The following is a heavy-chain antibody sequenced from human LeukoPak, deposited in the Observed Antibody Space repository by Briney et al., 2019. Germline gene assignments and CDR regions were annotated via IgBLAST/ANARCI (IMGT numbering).Heavy chain of an antibody. J-gene: IGHJ4*02. CDR1: GFTVSTYY. CDR3: ARGLGYCTATTCLLPFDY. Sequence: GGSLRLSCAASGFTVSTYYMTWVRQAPGKGLECVSVIYSGGSTYYADSVKGRFTVSRDNSKNTLYLQMNSLRAEDTAMYYCARGLGYCTATTCLLPFDYWGQGTLVTVSS. CDR2: IYSGGST. D-gene: IGHD2-2*01. V-gene: IGHV3-53*01.